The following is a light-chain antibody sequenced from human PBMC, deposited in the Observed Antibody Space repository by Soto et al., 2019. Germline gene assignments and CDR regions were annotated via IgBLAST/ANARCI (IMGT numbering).Light chain of an antibody. CDR1: QGISHF. CDR2: GAS. J-gene: IGKJ2*01. Sequence: DIQMTQTPSSLSTSVGDTVTITCRASQGISHFLNWYQQRPGKAPKLLIYGASSLHSGVPPRFSGSGSGTELTLAIGALQPEDFATYYCQQSHSPPHTFGQGTDLEIK. CDR3: QQSHSPPHT. V-gene: IGKV1-39*01.